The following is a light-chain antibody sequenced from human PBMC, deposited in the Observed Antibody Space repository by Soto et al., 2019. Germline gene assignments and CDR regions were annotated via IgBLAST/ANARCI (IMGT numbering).Light chain of an antibody. J-gene: IGLJ3*02. CDR2: DVT. Sequence: QSALTQPRSVSGSPGQSVTFSCTGTSSDVGGYNYVSWYQQHPGKAPKVLIYDVTKRPSGVPDRFSGSKSGNTASLTISGLQAEDEADYYCCSYAGTYAFWVFGGGTKLTVL. CDR3: CSYAGTYAFWV. V-gene: IGLV2-11*01. CDR1: SSDVGGYNY.